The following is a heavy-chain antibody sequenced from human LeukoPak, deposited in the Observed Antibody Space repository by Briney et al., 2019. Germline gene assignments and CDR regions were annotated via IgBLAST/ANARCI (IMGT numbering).Heavy chain of an antibody. V-gene: IGHV3-33*01. Sequence: PGRSLRLSCAAPGFTFSSYGMHWVRQAPGKGLEWVAVIWYDGSNKYYADSVKGRFTISRDNSKNTLYLQMYSLRAEDTAVYYGARDPGCLSVVAGEVCDYWGQGTGVTVPS. J-gene: IGHJ4*02. CDR1: GFTFSSYG. D-gene: IGHD3-10*01. CDR3: ARDPGCLSVVAGEVCDY. CDR2: IWYDGSNK.